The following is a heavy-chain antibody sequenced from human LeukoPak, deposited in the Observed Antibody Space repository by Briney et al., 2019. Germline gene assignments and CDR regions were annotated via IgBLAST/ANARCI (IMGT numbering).Heavy chain of an antibody. Sequence: GASVKVSCKASGYTFTGHYMHWVRQAPGQGLEWMGWINPNSGGTNYAQKFQGRVTMTRDTSISTAYMELSRLRSDDTAVYYCAREHSSSSGKVFDYWGQGTLVTVSS. J-gene: IGHJ4*02. CDR1: GYTFTGHY. D-gene: IGHD6-6*01. CDR2: INPNSGGT. V-gene: IGHV1-2*02. CDR3: AREHSSSSGKVFDY.